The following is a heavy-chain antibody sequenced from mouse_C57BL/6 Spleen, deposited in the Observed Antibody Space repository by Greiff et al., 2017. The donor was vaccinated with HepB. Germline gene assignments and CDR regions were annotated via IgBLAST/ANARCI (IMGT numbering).Heavy chain of an antibody. CDR3: ARCYYVYNSAMGY. CDR1: GYSITSDY. V-gene: IGHV3-8*01. Sequence: EVMLVESGPGLAKPSQTLSLTCSFTGYSITSDYWNWIRKFPGNKLEYMGYISYSGSTYYNPSLKSRISITRDTSKIQYYLQLNSVTTEDTATYYCARCYYVYNSAMGYWGQGTSVNDST. D-gene: IGHD2-1*01. CDR2: ISYSGST. J-gene: IGHJ4*01.